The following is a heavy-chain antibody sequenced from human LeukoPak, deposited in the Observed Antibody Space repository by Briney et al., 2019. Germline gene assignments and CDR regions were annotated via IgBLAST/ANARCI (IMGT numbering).Heavy chain of an antibody. CDR3: AKDPAKYSSSWYVY. V-gene: IGHV3-23*01. CDR2: ISGSGGST. D-gene: IGHD6-13*01. CDR1: EFTFSSYG. Sequence: GGSLRLSCAASEFTFSSYGMSWIRQAPGKGLEWVAAISGSGGSTYYADSVKGRFTISRDNSKNTLYLQMNSLRAEDTAVYYCAKDPAKYSSSWYVYWGQGTLVTVSS. J-gene: IGHJ4*02.